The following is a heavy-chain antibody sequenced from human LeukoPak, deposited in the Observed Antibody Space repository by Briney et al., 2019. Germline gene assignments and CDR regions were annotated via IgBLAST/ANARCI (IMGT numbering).Heavy chain of an antibody. J-gene: IGHJ4*02. Sequence: GGSLRLSCAASGFTFSSYGMHWVRQAPGKGLEWVAVISYDGSNKYYAGSVKGRFTISRDNSKNTLYVQMNGLGAEDTAVYYCAKDSDVWSGYYTLDYWGQGSLVTVSS. V-gene: IGHV3-30*19. CDR2: ISYDGSNK. D-gene: IGHD3-3*01. CDR1: GFTFSSYG. CDR3: AKDSDVWSGYYTLDY.